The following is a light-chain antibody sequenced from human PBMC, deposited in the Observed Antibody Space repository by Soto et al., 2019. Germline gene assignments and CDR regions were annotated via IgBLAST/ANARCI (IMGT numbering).Light chain of an antibody. CDR1: QSVSINS. V-gene: IGKV3-20*01. Sequence: EIVLTQSPGTLSLSPGERATLSCRASQSVSINSLAWYQQKPGQSPRLLIHGASSRATGIPDRVSGSGYGTDFTLTISRLEPEYCAVYYCQQFGTSSLTFGGGTKVEIK. CDR2: GAS. J-gene: IGKJ4*01. CDR3: QQFGTSSLT.